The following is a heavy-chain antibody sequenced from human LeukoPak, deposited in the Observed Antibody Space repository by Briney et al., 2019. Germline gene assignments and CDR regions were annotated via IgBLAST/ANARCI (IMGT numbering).Heavy chain of an antibody. D-gene: IGHD2-15*01. Sequence: SETLSLTCAVYGGSFSGYYWSWIRKPPGKGLEWIGEINHSGSTNYNSSLKSRVTISVDTSKNRFSLKLSSVTAADTAVYYCARAVVVRNRRYYYYYYMDVWGKGTTVIVSS. CDR1: GGSFSGYY. V-gene: IGHV4-34*01. CDR2: INHSGST. CDR3: ARAVVVRNRRYYYYYYMDV. J-gene: IGHJ6*03.